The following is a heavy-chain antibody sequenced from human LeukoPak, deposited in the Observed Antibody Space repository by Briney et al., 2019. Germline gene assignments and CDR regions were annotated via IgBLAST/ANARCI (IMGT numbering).Heavy chain of an antibody. V-gene: IGHV3-74*01. Sequence: PGGSLRLSCPASGFTFSRYWMHWVRQAPGRGLAWVSCIKSDESRRSNADSAKGRFNISRDNAKNTVYLHMNSLRDEDTAVYYCVRDNRSYNFDYWGQGTLVTVSS. CDR3: VRDNRSYNFDY. D-gene: IGHD1-26*01. CDR2: IKSDESRR. CDR1: GFTFSRYW. J-gene: IGHJ4*02.